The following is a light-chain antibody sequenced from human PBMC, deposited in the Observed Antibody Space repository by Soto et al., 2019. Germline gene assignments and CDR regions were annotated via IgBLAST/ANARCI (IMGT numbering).Light chain of an antibody. CDR1: SSDVGGYNY. V-gene: IGLV2-14*01. CDR2: EVT. J-gene: IGLJ3*02. Sequence: QSVLTQPASMSGSPGQSITISCTGTSSDVGGYNYVSWYQQYPGKAPKLMIHEVTNRPSGVSNRFSGSKSGNTASLTISGLQAEDEADYYCTSFTFSSTWVFGGGTKLTVL. CDR3: TSFTFSSTWV.